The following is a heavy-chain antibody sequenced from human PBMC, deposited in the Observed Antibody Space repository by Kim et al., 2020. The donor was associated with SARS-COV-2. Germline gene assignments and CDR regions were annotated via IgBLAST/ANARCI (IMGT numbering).Heavy chain of an antibody. D-gene: IGHD3-9*01. Sequence: SLKGRVTISVDTSKNQFSLKLSSVTAADTAVYYCARGAQVLRYFDWLPDYWGQGTLVTVSS. CDR3: ARGAQVLRYFDWLPDY. V-gene: IGHV4-59*09. J-gene: IGHJ4*02.